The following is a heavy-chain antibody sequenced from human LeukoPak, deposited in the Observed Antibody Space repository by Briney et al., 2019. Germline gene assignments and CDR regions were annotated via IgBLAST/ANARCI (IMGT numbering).Heavy chain of an antibody. J-gene: IGHJ4*02. Sequence: VGSLRLSCAASGFTFSSYWMHWARQAPGKGLVWVSRINSDVSSTSYADSVKGRFTISRDNAKNTLYLQMNSLRAEDTAVYYCSREGSATSFDYWGQGTLVTVSS. CDR1: GFTFSSYW. D-gene: IGHD1-7*01. CDR3: SREGSATSFDY. V-gene: IGHV3-74*01. CDR2: INSDVSST.